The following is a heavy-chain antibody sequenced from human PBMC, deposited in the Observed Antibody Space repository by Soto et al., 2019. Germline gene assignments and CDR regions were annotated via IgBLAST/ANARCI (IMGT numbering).Heavy chain of an antibody. CDR1: GGSISSYY. D-gene: IGHD2-15*01. V-gene: IGHV4-59*01. J-gene: IGHJ5*02. CDR3: ARGAATVWFDP. CDR2: IYYSGST. Sequence: QVQLQESGPGLVKPSETLSLTCTVSGGSISSYYWSWIRQPPGKGLEWIGYIYYSGSTNYNPSLKSRVTISVDTSKNQFSLKLSSVTAADTAVYYCARGAATVWFDPWGQGTLVTVSS.